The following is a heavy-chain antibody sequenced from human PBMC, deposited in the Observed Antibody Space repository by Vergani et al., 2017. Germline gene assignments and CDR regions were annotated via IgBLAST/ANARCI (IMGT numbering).Heavy chain of an antibody. CDR3: VKNNDYDAEGPFDL. CDR2: IDRNYGVK. Sequence: VEAGGGLVQPGGSLRLSCTASGFTFQAFAFHWVRQVSGRGLEWVSGIDRNYGVKNGNSFEGRFSISRENAKKAVFLQMNNLRHEDTALYFCVKNNDYDAEGPFDLWGRGTLVTVS. J-gene: IGHJ2*01. D-gene: IGHD3-16*01. V-gene: IGHV3-9*01. CDR1: GFTFQAFA.